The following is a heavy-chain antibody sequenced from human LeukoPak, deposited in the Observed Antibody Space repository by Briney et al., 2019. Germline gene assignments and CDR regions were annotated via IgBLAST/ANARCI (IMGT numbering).Heavy chain of an antibody. CDR1: GGSFSGYY. CDR2: INHSGST. V-gene: IGHV4-34*01. D-gene: IGHD2-15*01. J-gene: IGHJ4*02. CDR3: ARGAPHGYCSGGSCYSDY. Sequence: SETLSLTCAVYGGSFSGYYWSWIRQPPGKGLEWIGEINHSGSTNYNPSLKSRVTISVDTSKNQFSLKLSSVTAADTAVYYCARGAPHGYCSGGSCYSDYWGQGTLVTVST.